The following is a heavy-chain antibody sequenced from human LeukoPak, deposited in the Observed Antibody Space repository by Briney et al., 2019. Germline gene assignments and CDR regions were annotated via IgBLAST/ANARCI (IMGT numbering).Heavy chain of an antibody. J-gene: IGHJ4*02. CDR3: ARSILTGFRGIQGGYDF. CDR2: IYYSAAT. Sequence: SETLSLTCTVSGDTMQSSSYYWGWIRQPPGKGLEWIGSIYYSAATYYNPSLKSRVTMSVDTSKNQFSLRLTSVTAADTAVYYCARSILTGFRGIQGGYDFWGQGTLVTVSS. D-gene: IGHD3-9*01. V-gene: IGHV4-39*07. CDR1: GDTMQSSSYY.